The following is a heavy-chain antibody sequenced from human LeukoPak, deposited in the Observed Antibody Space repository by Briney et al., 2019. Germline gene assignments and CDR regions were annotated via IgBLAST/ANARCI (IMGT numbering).Heavy chain of an antibody. CDR2: VYHSGIT. Sequence: SETLSLNCAVSGYSISSGYYWGWIRQPPGKGLEWIGSVYHSGITYYNPSLKSRVTISVDTSKNQFSLKLSSVTAADTAVYYCARSVGYWGQGTLVTVSS. CDR3: ARSVGY. CDR1: GYSISSGYY. J-gene: IGHJ4*01. V-gene: IGHV4-38-2*01.